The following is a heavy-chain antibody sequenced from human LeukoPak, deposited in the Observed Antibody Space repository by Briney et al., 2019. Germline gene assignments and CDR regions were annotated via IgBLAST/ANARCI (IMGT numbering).Heavy chain of an antibody. D-gene: IGHD3-22*01. Sequence: SETLSLTCTVAGGSLSTYYWNWIRQPPGKGLEWIGYIYYSGITNYNPSLKSRVTISVDTSENQFSLKLSSATSRETAVYYCARDLRDSSGYWTFDSWGQGTLVTVSS. J-gene: IGHJ4*02. CDR3: ARDLRDSSGYWTFDS. CDR2: IYYSGIT. V-gene: IGHV4-59*01. CDR1: GGSLSTYY.